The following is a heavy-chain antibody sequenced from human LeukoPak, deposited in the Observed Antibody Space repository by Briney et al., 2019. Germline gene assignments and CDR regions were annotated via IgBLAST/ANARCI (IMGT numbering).Heavy chain of an antibody. J-gene: IGHJ4*02. CDR3: ARDITGFDY. CDR1: GDSVSRKNAT. D-gene: IGHD1-20*01. CDR2: TYYRSKWYN. V-gene: IGHV6-1*01. Sequence: SGPGLVKPSQTLSLTCAISGDSVSRKNATWNWIWQSPSRGLEWLGRTYYRSKWYNEYAVSVKSRITINPDTSKNQFSLQLNSVTPEDTAVYYCARDITGFDYWGQGTLVTVSS.